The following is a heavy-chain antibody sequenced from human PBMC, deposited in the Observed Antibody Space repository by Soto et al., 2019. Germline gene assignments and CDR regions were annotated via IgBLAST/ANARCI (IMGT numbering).Heavy chain of an antibody. Sequence: ALGKVSCKTSGYSFTTYAMHWVRRAPGQRLEWMGWINAGNGNTKYSQKFQGRVTITRDTSESTAYMELSSLRSEATAVYYCASVTSTVRRLMDVWGKRSTVTVSS. CDR3: ASVTSTVRRLMDV. D-gene: IGHD4-4*01. CDR2: INAGNGNT. J-gene: IGHJ6*04. CDR1: GYSFTTYA. V-gene: IGHV1-3*01.